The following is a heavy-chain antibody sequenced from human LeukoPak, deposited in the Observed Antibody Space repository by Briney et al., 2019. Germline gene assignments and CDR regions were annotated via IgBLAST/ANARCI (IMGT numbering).Heavy chain of an antibody. CDR1: GFTFSSYA. CDR3: ASWYSSSWYNPFYYYYGMDV. CDR2: ISYDGSNK. Sequence: GGSLRLSCAASGFTFSSYAMHWVRQAPGKGLEWVAVISYDGSNKYYADSVKGRFTISRDNSKNTLYLQMNSLRAEDTAVYYCASWYSSSWYNPFYYYYGMDVWGQGTTVTVSS. V-gene: IGHV3-30-3*01. J-gene: IGHJ6*02. D-gene: IGHD6-13*01.